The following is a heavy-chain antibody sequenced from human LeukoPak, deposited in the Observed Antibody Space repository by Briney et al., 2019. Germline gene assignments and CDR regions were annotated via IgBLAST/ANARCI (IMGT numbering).Heavy chain of an antibody. CDR3: ERIPNSANFPNWFDP. D-gene: IGHD4/OR15-4a*01. J-gene: IGHJ5*02. CDR1: GFTFTNCN. V-gene: IGHV3-21*01. CDR2: ISGTNSYI. Sequence: PGGSLRLSCAASGFTFTNCNMNWVRQAPGKGLEWVSSISGTNSYIYYADSVKGRFTISRDNAKNSLYLQMNSLRAEDTAVYYSERIPNSANFPNWFDPWGQGTLVTVSS.